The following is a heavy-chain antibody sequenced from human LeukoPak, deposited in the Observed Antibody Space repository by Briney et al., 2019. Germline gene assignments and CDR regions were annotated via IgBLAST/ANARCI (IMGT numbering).Heavy chain of an antibody. J-gene: IGHJ4*02. Sequence: ASVKVSCKASGCTFTGYYMHWVRQAPGQGLEWMGWINPYSGATNYAQKFQGRVTMTRDTSISTAYMDLSSLKSDDTAVYYCARAHIGNDLFIDYWGQGTLVTVSS. D-gene: IGHD2-21*01. V-gene: IGHV1-2*02. CDR1: GCTFTGYY. CDR2: INPYSGAT. CDR3: ARAHIGNDLFIDY.